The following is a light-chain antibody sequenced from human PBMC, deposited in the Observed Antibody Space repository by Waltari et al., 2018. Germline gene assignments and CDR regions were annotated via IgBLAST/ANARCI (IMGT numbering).Light chain of an antibody. CDR3: QQYYSLPWA. CDR1: QSVLFNFNNKNY. Sequence: DIVMTQSPDSLAVSLGERATINCTSRQSVLFNFNNKNYLGWYQHKPGRPPKPLIYWASTRESGVPDRFSGSGSGTDFNLTISSLQAEDVAVYYCQQYYSLPWAFGQGTKVEIK. V-gene: IGKV4-1*01. J-gene: IGKJ1*01. CDR2: WAS.